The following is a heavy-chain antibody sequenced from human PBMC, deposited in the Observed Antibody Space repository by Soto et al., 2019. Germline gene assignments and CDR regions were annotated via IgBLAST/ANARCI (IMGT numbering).Heavy chain of an antibody. CDR1: GFTFNYYV. D-gene: IGHD1-26*01. Sequence: EVQLLESGGGMVQPGESLRLSGAASGFTFNYYVMTWVRQAPGQGLRRVSAIGGSGYSTTYADSVKGRFTISRDNSKNTVYLQMNSLRAEDTAVYFCANSYSEKYFDHWGQGTLVTVSS. CDR2: IGGSGYST. V-gene: IGHV3-23*01. CDR3: ANSYSEKYFDH. J-gene: IGHJ4*02.